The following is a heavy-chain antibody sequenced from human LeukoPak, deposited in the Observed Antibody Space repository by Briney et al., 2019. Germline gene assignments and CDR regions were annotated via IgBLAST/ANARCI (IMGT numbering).Heavy chain of an antibody. D-gene: IGHD6-13*01. CDR3: ARDPFLGYSSSFDY. Sequence: GGSLRLSCAASGFTFSSYGMHWVRQAPGKGLEWVAVISYDGSNKYYADSVKGRFTISRDNSKNTLYLQMNSLRAEDTAVYYCARDPFLGYSSSFDYWGQGTLVTVSS. CDR2: ISYDGSNK. V-gene: IGHV3-30*03. J-gene: IGHJ4*02. CDR1: GFTFSSYG.